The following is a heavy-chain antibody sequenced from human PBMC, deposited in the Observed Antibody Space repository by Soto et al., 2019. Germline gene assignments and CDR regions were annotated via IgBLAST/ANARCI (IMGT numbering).Heavy chain of an antibody. CDR3: ARGLGVLWFGESSVWFDP. Sequence: PSETLSLTCTVSGGSISSYYWSWIRQPPGKGLEWIGYIYYSGSTNYNPSLKSRVTISVDTSKNQFSLKLSSVTAADTAVYYCARGLGVLWFGESSVWFDPWGQGTLVTVSS. CDR1: GGSISSYY. V-gene: IGHV4-59*08. J-gene: IGHJ5*02. D-gene: IGHD3-10*01. CDR2: IYYSGST.